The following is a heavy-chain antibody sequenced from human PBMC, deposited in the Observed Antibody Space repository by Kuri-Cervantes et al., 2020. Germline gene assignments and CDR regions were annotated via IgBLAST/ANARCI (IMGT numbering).Heavy chain of an antibody. CDR3: AKDIGPHAAAPEDYYYYGMDV. V-gene: IGHV3-9*01. CDR1: RFTFDDYA. J-gene: IGHJ6*02. CDR2: ISWNSGSI. D-gene: IGHD6-13*01. Sequence: SCAASRFTFDDYAMHWVRQAPGKGLEWVSGISWNSGSIGYADSVKRRFTISRDNPKNSLYLQMNRLRAEDTALHYCAKDIGPHAAAPEDYYYYGMDVWGQGTPVTVSS.